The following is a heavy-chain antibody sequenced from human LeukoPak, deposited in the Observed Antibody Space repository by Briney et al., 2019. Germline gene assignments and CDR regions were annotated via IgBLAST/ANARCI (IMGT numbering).Heavy chain of an antibody. CDR2: IYHSGST. CDR1: GGSISSGGYC. J-gene: IGHJ3*02. Sequence: SETLSLTCTVSGGSISSGGYCWSWIRQPPGKGLEWIGYIYHSGSTYYNPSLKSRVTISVDRSKNQFSLKLSSVTAADTAVYYCARTSYSGSYPAFDIWGQGTMVTVSS. CDR3: ARTSYSGSYPAFDI. D-gene: IGHD1-26*01. V-gene: IGHV4-30-2*01.